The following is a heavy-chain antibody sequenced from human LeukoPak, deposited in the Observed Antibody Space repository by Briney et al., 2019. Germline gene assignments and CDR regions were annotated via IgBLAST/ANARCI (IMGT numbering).Heavy chain of an antibody. D-gene: IGHD6-19*01. CDR3: ARDSSVAGSGWFDP. CDR2: ISSSSSYI. CDR1: GFTFSSYS. J-gene: IGHJ5*02. V-gene: IGHV3-21*01. Sequence: GGSLRLSCAASGFTFSSYSMNWVRQAPGKGLEWVSSISSSSSYIYYADSVKGRFTISRDNAKNSLYLQMNSLRAEDTAVYYCARDSSVAGSGWFDPWGQGTLVTVSS.